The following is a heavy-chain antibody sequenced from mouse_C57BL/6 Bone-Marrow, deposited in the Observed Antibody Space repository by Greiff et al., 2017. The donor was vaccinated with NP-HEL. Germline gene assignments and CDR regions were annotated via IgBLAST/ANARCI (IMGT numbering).Heavy chain of an antibody. CDR2: IRNKANGYTT. J-gene: IGHJ3*01. V-gene: IGHV7-3*01. Sequence: EVQLVESGGGLVQPGGSLSLSCAASGFTFTDYNMSWVRQPPGKALEWLGFIRNKANGYTTEYSASVKGRFTISRDNSQSILYLQMNALRAEDSATYYCERKDYDDWFAYWGQGTLVTVSA. CDR1: GFTFTDYN. CDR3: ERKDYDDWFAY. D-gene: IGHD2-4*01.